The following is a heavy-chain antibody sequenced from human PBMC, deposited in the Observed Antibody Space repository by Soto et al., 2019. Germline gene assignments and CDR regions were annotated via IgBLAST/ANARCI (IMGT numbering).Heavy chain of an antibody. CDR3: ARALYYYASSGQGPNWFDP. J-gene: IGHJ5*02. D-gene: IGHD3-22*01. CDR1: GYTFTNFD. Sequence: ASVKVSCKASGYTFTNFDINWVRQATGQGLEWMGWMNPNSGSTGYAPKFQGRVSMTRNTFISTAYMELSSLRSEDTAVYSCARALYYYASSGQGPNWFDPWGQGTLVTVSS. CDR2: MNPNSGST. V-gene: IGHV1-8*01.